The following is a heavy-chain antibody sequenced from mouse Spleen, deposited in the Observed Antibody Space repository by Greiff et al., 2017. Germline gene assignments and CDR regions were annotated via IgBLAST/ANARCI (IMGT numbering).Heavy chain of an antibody. CDR3: TRLGPYYFDY. CDR1: GYTFTSYY. CDR2: INPSNGGT. V-gene: IGHV1S81*02. J-gene: IGHJ2*01. Sequence: QVQLKESGAELVKPGASVKLSCKASGYTFTSYYMYWVKQRPGQGLEWIGEINPSNGGTNFNEKFKSKATLTVDKSSSTAYMQLSSLTSEDSAVYYCTRLGPYYFDYWGQGTTLTVSS.